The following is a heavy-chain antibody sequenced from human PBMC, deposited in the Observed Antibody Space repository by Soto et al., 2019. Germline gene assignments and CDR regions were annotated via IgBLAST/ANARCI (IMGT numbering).Heavy chain of an antibody. CDR1: GGSISSSDW. J-gene: IGHJ5*02. Sequence: WETLSLTCAVSGGSISSSDWWSWVRQPPGKGLEWIGEVSHSGDTNYNPSLKSRVTISVDKSKNQFSLKLSSVTAADTAVYYCATSNWFDPWGQGTLVT. V-gene: IGHV4-4*02. CDR3: ATSNWFDP. CDR2: VSHSGDT.